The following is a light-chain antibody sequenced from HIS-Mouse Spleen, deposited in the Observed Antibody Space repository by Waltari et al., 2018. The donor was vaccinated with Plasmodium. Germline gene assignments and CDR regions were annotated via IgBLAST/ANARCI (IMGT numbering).Light chain of an antibody. V-gene: IGLV3-1*01. CDR1: KLGDKY. J-gene: IGLJ2*01. Sequence: SYELTQPPSVSVSPGQTASLTCSGDKLGDKYACWYTQKPGQSPVLVIYQDSKRPSGIPGRFSGSNSGNTATLTISGTQAMDEADYYCQAWDSSTVVFGGGTKLTVL. CDR2: QDS. CDR3: QAWDSSTVV.